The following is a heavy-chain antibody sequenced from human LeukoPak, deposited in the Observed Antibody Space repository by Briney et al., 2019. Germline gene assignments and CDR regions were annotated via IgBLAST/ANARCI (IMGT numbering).Heavy chain of an antibody. D-gene: IGHD3-10*01. V-gene: IGHV1-18*01. CDR2: TSAYNGQR. CDR1: GYTLTSYG. J-gene: IGHJ6*03. Sequence: ASVNVSCKASGYTLTSYGISWVRQAPGQGLEWMGCTSAYNGQRNYAQEFQARVTMTTDTSTTTAYMELRKLRSDDKAVYYCARGSDYYTPSGAHYYYMDVWGKGTTVTVSS. CDR3: ARGSDYYTPSGAHYYYMDV.